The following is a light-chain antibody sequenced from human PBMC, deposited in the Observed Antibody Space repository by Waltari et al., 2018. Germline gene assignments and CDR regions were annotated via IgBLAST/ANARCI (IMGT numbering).Light chain of an antibody. CDR2: EVT. V-gene: IGLV2-8*01. Sequence: QSALTQPPSASGSPGQSVTISCTGTSSDVGGFNYVSWYQQNPGKVPKLMIYEVTKRPSWVPDRFSGAKSGNTASLTVSGLQTEDEADYYCSSYAGGSWVFGGGTKLTVL. CDR1: SSDVGGFNY. J-gene: IGLJ3*02. CDR3: SSYAGGSWV.